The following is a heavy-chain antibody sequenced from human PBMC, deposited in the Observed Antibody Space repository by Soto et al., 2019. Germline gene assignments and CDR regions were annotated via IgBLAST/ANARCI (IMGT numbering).Heavy chain of an antibody. CDR1: GGTFSSYA. CDR2: IIPIFGTA. Sequence: SVKVSCKASGGTFSSYAISWVRQAPGQGLEWMGGIIPIFGTASYAQKFQGRVTITADESTSTAYMELSSLRSEDTAVYYCARDGEAAAGKDVWGQGTTVTVSS. CDR3: ARDGEAAAGKDV. V-gene: IGHV1-69*13. D-gene: IGHD6-13*01. J-gene: IGHJ6*02.